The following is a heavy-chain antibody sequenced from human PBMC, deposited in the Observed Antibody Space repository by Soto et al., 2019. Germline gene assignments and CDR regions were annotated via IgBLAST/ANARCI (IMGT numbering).Heavy chain of an antibody. D-gene: IGHD3-22*01. CDR1: GYTFTAYG. J-gene: IGHJ5*02. V-gene: IGHV1-18*01. CDR3: ARAKALITPNWFDP. Sequence: ASVKVSGKASGYTFTAYGITWVRQAPGQGLEYIGWISTYSGNTDFAQKVQNRVTFTKDSSTNTAYMELRSLRPDDPAIYYCARAKALITPNWFDPWGQGTWSPSPQ. CDR2: ISTYSGNT.